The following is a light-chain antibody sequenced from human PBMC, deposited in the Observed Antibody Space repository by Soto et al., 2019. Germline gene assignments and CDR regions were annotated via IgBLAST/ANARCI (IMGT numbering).Light chain of an antibody. CDR2: EVT. J-gene: IGLJ2*01. Sequence: QSVLTQPASLSGSPGQSITISCTGTSSDVGGYHFVSWYQQQPGKAPKLMVYEVTNRPSGVSYRFSGSKSGNTASLTISGHQAEDEADYYCSSYTGSGTLIFGGGTKLTVL. V-gene: IGLV2-14*01. CDR3: SSYTGSGTLI. CDR1: SSDVGGYHF.